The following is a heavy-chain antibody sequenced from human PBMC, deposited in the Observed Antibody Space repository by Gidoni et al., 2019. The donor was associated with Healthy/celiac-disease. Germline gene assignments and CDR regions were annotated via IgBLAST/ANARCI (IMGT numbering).Heavy chain of an antibody. J-gene: IGHJ6*02. Sequence: EVQLVEAGGGLVKPGGSLRLSCAASGFTFSSNSLDWVRQAPGKGLEWFSSISSSGSYIDYPDSVKGRFTISRDNAKNSLYLQMNGLRADDTAVYYCAREGGLWFGELLSGYYYYGMDVWGQGTTVTVSS. CDR2: ISSSGSYI. CDR3: AREGGLWFGELLSGYYYYGMDV. D-gene: IGHD3-10*01. V-gene: IGHV3-21*01. CDR1: GFTFSSNS.